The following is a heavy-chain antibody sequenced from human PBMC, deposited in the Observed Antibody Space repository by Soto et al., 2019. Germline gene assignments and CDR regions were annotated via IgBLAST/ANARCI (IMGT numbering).Heavy chain of an antibody. J-gene: IGHJ4*02. CDR3: ARDGSGH. V-gene: IGHV3-66*01. CDR1: GLTVRTNP. Sequence: EVQLVESVVGLVQPGGSMRLSCAASGLTVRTNPMSWVRQAPGKGLEWVSVIYTGGGTHYADSVKGRFTISRDNSKNTVNLQMNSLRPEDTAVYYCARDGSGHWGQGTLVTVSS. CDR2: IYTGGGT.